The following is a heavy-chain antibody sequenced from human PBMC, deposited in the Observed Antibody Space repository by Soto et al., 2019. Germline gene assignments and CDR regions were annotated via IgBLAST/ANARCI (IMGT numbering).Heavy chain of an antibody. J-gene: IGHJ4*02. V-gene: IGHV4-59*08. D-gene: IGHD5-18*01. CDR1: GGSISNYY. CDR3: ARHRYSYGVYYFDY. Sequence: SETLSLTCMVSGGSISNYYWSWIRQPPGKGLEWIGYIYYSGSTNYNPSLTSRVTISVDTSKNQFSLKLSSVTAADTAVYYCARHRYSYGVYYFDYWGQGILVTVSS. CDR2: IYYSGST.